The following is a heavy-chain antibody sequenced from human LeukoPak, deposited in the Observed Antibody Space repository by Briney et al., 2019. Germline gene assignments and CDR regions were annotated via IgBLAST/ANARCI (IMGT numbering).Heavy chain of an antibody. V-gene: IGHV3-48*03. CDR3: AREGISSSDPFDY. D-gene: IGHD2-15*01. Sequence: GGSLRLSCAAAGFTPSNYEMNWVRQAPGKGLEWVSYISSSGRTIYYADSVKGRFTISRDNAKNSLYLQMNSLSAEDTAVYYCAREGISSSDPFDYWGQGSLVTVSS. CDR2: ISSSGRTI. CDR1: GFTPSNYE. J-gene: IGHJ4*02.